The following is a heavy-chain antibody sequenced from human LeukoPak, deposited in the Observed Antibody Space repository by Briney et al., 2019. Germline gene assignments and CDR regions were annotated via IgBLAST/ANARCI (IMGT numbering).Heavy chain of an antibody. CDR1: GDSISSSSYY. V-gene: IGHV4-39*01. CDR3: ARRSPYFDFWSGYDY. D-gene: IGHD3-3*01. Sequence: PSETLSLTCTVSGDSISSSSYYWGWIRQPPGKGLEWIGSIYYSGSTYYNPSLKSRVTISVDTSKNQFSLKLTSVTAADTAVYYCARRSPYFDFWSGYDYWGRGTLVTVSS. CDR2: IYYSGST. J-gene: IGHJ4*02.